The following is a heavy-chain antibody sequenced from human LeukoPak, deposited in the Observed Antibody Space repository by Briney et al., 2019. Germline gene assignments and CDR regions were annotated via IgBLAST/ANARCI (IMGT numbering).Heavy chain of an antibody. J-gene: IGHJ4*02. V-gene: IGHV4-30-2*01. CDR1: GASIGRGAYS. CDR3: ARVTGYYDFWSGYSTLNQYYFDY. D-gene: IGHD3-3*01. CDR2: ISDGGST. Sequence: SETLSLTCAVSGASIGRGAYSWSWIRQPPGKGLEWIGYISDGGSTYYNPSLKSRVTILIDRSKNQFSLKLSSVTAADTAVYYCARVTGYYDFWSGYSTLNQYYFDYWGQGTLVTVSS.